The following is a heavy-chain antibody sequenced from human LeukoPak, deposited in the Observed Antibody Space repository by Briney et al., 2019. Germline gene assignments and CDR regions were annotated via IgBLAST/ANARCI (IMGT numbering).Heavy chain of an antibody. Sequence: GRSLRLSCAASGFTFDDYAMHWVRQAPGKGLEWVSGISWNSGSIGYADSAKGRFTISRDDAKNSLYLQMNSLRAEDTALYYCAKDVMYSSGWSGRGFDYWGQGTLVTVSS. CDR1: GFTFDDYA. CDR3: AKDVMYSSGWSGRGFDY. CDR2: ISWNSGSI. V-gene: IGHV3-9*01. J-gene: IGHJ4*02. D-gene: IGHD6-19*01.